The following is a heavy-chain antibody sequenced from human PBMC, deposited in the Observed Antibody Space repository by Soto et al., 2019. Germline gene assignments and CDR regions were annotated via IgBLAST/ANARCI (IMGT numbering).Heavy chain of an antibody. Sequence: SETLSLTCAVYGGSFSGYYWSWIRQPPGKGLEWIGEINHSGSTNYNPSLKSRVTMSVDTSKNQFSLKLSSVTAADTAVYYCARARVRSYGAYNWFDPWGQGTLVTVSS. D-gene: IGHD5-18*01. V-gene: IGHV4-34*01. CDR3: ARARVRSYGAYNWFDP. CDR2: INHSGST. CDR1: GGSFSGYY. J-gene: IGHJ5*02.